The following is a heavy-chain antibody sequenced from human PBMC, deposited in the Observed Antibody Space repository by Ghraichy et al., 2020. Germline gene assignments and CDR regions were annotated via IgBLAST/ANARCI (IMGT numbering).Heavy chain of an antibody. Sequence: SLNISCTVSGGSISSGGYYWSWIRQHPGKGLEWIGYIYYSGSTYYNPSLKSRVTISVDTSKNQFSLKLSSVTAADTAVYYCARAYCGGDCYIHDYWGQGTLVTVSS. CDR2: IYYSGST. CDR3: ARAYCGGDCYIHDY. D-gene: IGHD2-21*02. CDR1: GGSISSGGYY. J-gene: IGHJ4*02. V-gene: IGHV4-31*03.